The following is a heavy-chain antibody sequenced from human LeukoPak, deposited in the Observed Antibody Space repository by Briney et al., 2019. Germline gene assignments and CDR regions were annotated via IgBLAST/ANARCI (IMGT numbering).Heavy chain of an antibody. J-gene: IGHJ4*02. CDR3: AEAVLLWFGEFKTYFDY. CDR2: ISGSGGST. Sequence: GGSLRLSCAASGFTFSSYAMSWVRQAPGKGLEWVSAISGSGGSTYYADSVKGRFTISRDNSKNTLYLQMNSLRAEDTAVYYCAEAVLLWFGEFKTYFDYWGQGTLVTVSS. CDR1: GFTFSSYA. V-gene: IGHV3-23*01. D-gene: IGHD3-10*01.